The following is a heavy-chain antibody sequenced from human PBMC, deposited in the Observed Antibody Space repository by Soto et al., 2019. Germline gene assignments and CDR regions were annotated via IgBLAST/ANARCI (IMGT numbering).Heavy chain of an antibody. V-gene: IGHV1-46*01. CDR3: ARAPIAAKKNNWFDP. CDR2: ISPRGGST. D-gene: IGHD6-13*01. J-gene: IGHJ5*02. CDR1: GYTFTSYY. Sequence: ASVKVACKASGYTFTSYYMHWVRQAPGQELELMGIISPRGGSTSYAQKLQGSVSMTRDTSTSTVYMELSSLRSEDPAGYYCARAPIAAKKNNWFDPWGQGTLVTVSS.